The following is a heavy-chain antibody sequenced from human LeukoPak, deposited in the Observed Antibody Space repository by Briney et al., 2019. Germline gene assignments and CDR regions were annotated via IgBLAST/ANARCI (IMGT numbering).Heavy chain of an antibody. Sequence: PGGSLRLSCAASGFTFSSYAVSWVRQAPGKGLEWVSAISGSGGSTYYADSVKGRFTISRDNSKNTLYLQMNSLRAEDTAVYYCAKDPGITPLYYYYMDVWGKGTTVTVSS. J-gene: IGHJ6*03. CDR1: GFTFSSYA. CDR3: AKDPGITPLYYYYMDV. CDR2: ISGSGGST. V-gene: IGHV3-23*01.